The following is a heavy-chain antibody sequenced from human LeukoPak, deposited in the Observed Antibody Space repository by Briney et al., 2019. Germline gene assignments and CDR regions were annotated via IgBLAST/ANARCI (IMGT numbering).Heavy chain of an antibody. J-gene: IGHJ4*02. CDR3: ARQGGDYGDYFDY. CDR2: IYYSGST. Sequence: PSETLSLTCTVSGGSISSYYWSWIRQPPGKGLEWIGYIYYSGSTNYNPSLKSRVTISVDTSKNQFSLKLSSVTVADTAVYYCARQGGDYGDYFDYWGQGTLVTVSS. CDR1: GGSISSYY. V-gene: IGHV4-59*08. D-gene: IGHD4-17*01.